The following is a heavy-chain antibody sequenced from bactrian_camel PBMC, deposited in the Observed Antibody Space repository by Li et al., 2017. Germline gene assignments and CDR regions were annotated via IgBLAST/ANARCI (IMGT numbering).Heavy chain of an antibody. J-gene: IGHJ6*01. CDR3: AADRRQYSGGYVALGY. CDR1: KYAFSSNC. D-gene: IGHD2*01. V-gene: IGHV3S40*01. Sequence: VQLVESGGGSVQAGGSLRLSCAASKYAFSSNCIGWFRQAPGKVREGVAASYFGDGSTHYSSSVKGRFTISQDNAKNTVYLQMNSLKPEDTAVYYCAADRRQYSGGYVALGYWGQGTQVTVS. CDR2: SYFGDGST.